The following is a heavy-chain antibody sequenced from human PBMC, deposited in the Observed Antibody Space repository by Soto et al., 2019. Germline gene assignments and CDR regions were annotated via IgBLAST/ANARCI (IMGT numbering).Heavy chain of an antibody. D-gene: IGHD2-15*01. V-gene: IGHV4-31*03. J-gene: IGHJ6*03. CDR3: ASVGNCSGGSCYSPDYYYMDV. Sequence: SETLSLTCTVSGGSLSSGCYYWSWISKHPGKGLEWIGYIYYSGSTYYNPSLKSRVTISVDTSKNQFSLKLSSVTAADTAVYYCASVGNCSGGSCYSPDYYYMDVWGKGTTVTVSS. CDR2: IYYSGST. CDR1: GGSLSSGCYY.